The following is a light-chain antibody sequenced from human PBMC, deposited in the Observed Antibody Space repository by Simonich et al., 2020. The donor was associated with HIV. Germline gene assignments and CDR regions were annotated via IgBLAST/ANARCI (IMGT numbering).Light chain of an antibody. Sequence: QSALTQPPSVSGSPGQSVTISCTGTSSDVGSYTRVAWYQPPPGTAPKLMIYAVSNRPSGVPDRVSGSTSGNTASLTFSGLQAEDEADYYCSSFTSSSDYVFGTGTKVTVL. CDR2: AVS. CDR3: SSFTSSSDYV. J-gene: IGLJ1*01. CDR1: SSDVGSYTR. V-gene: IGLV2-18*02.